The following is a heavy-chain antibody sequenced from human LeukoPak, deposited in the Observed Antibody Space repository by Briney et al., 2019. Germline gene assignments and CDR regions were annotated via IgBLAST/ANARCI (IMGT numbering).Heavy chain of an antibody. CDR2: IYPGDSDT. Sequence: PGESLKISCKGSGYSFTSYWIGWVRQMPGKGLEWMGIIYPGDSDTRYSPSFQGQVTISADKSISTAYLQWSSLKASDTAMYHCARRSRGNGYYDSSGYYFDYWGQGTLVTVSS. J-gene: IGHJ4*02. CDR3: ARRSRGNGYYDSSGYYFDY. V-gene: IGHV5-51*01. CDR1: GYSFTSYW. D-gene: IGHD3-22*01.